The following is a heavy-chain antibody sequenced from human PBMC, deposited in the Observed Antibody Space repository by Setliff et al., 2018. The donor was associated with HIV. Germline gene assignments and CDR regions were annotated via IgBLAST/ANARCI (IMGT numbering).Heavy chain of an antibody. CDR3: ARDLHANYHAVHI. Sequence: PSETLSLTCTVSGVSIVTGGFYYSWIRHRPGKGLEWIGTVYYTGKTYYNPSLQSRLTMSPDTSKNQFSLKMTSVTAADTAVYFCARDLHANYHAVHIWGQGTMVTVSS. J-gene: IGHJ3*02. CDR2: VYYTGKT. V-gene: IGHV4-31*03. CDR1: GVSIVTGGFY. D-gene: IGHD2-8*01.